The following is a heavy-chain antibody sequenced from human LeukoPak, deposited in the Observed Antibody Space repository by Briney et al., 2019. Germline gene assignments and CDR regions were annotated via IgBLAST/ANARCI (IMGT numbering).Heavy chain of an antibody. Sequence: PGGSLRLSCAASGFTFSNAWMSWVRQAPGKGLEWVGRVKSKTDGGTTDYAAPVKGRFTISGDDSKNTLYLQMNSLKTEDTAVHYCTTLVGAFAFDIWGQGTMVTVSS. CDR2: VKSKTDGGTT. J-gene: IGHJ3*02. CDR1: GFTFSNAW. V-gene: IGHV3-15*01. CDR3: TTLVGAFAFDI. D-gene: IGHD1-26*01.